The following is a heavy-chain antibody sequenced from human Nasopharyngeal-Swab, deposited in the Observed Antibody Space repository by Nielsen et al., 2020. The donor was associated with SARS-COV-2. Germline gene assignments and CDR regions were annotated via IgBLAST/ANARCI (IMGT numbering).Heavy chain of an antibody. CDR2: IIPILGIA. D-gene: IGHD6-13*01. J-gene: IGHJ4*02. CDR3: ARDATYGQLGNFDY. CDR1: GGPFSSYA. V-gene: IGHV1-69*04. Sequence: SVKVSCKASGGPFSSYAISWVRQAPGQGLEWMGRIIPILGIANYAQKFQGRVTITADKSTSTAYMELSSLRSEDTAVYYCARDATYGQLGNFDYWGQGTLVTVSS.